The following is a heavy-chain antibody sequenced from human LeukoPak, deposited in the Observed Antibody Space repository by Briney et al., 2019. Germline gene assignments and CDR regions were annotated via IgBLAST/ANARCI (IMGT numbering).Heavy chain of an antibody. V-gene: IGHV3-23*01. J-gene: IGHJ5*02. CDR2: ISGSGGST. Sequence: SGGSLRLSCAASGFTFNNYAMSWVRQAPGKGLEWVSAISGSGGSTYYADSVKGRFTISRDNSKNTLYLQMNSLRAEDTAVYYCAKDQFSSGLNWFDPWGQGTLVTVSS. CDR1: GFTFNNYA. CDR3: AKDQFSSGLNWFDP. D-gene: IGHD6-19*01.